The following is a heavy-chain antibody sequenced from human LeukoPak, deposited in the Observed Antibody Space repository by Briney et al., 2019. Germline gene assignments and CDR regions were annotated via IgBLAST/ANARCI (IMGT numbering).Heavy chain of an antibody. J-gene: IGHJ4*02. CDR2: IYYSGST. D-gene: IGHD3-10*01. V-gene: IGHV4-39*07. CDR3: ATMVRGVIADY. Sequence: SETLSLTCTVSGGSISSSSYYWGWIRQPPGKGLEWIGSIYYSGSTYYNPSLKSRVTISVDTSKNQFSLKLSSVTAADTAVYYCATMVRGVIADYWGQGTLVTVSS. CDR1: GGSISSSSYY.